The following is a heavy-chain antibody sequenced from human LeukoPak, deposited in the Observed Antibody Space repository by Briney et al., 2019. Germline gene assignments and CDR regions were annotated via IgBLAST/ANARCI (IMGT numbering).Heavy chain of an antibody. D-gene: IGHD2-15*01. J-gene: IGHJ4*02. Sequence: GGSLRLSCVASGFTFSSYCMSWVRQAPGKGLEWVSAIGGSGAGTYYTDSVKGRFTISRDNSKNMLFLQMNSLRAEDTAVYYCAKRPSGGRDFDYWGQGTLVTVSS. CDR1: GFTFSSYC. CDR3: AKRPSGGRDFDY. CDR2: IGGSGAGT. V-gene: IGHV3-23*01.